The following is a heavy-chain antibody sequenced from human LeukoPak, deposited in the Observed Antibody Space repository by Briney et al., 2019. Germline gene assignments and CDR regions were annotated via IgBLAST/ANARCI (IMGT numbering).Heavy chain of an antibody. Sequence: SETLSLTCAVYGGSLSYYNWSWFRQPPGKGLEWIGEINQSGDTHDNPSLKSRVTISLDSSKNQFSLNLRSVTAADTAVYYCARVLRYGAVVATDAFDVWGQGQGSPSLQ. D-gene: IGHD4-23*01. J-gene: IGHJ3*01. V-gene: IGHV4-34*01. CDR1: GGSLSYYN. CDR3: ARVLRYGAVVATDAFDV. CDR2: INQSGDT.